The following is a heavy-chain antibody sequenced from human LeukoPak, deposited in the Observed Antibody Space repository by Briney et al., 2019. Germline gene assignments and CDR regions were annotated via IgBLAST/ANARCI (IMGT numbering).Heavy chain of an antibody. CDR3: ARGYSSTWYNWFDP. D-gene: IGHD6-13*01. CDR2: IQQDGSEE. CDR1: GFTFCSYW. Sequence: GRSLRLSCAASGFTFCSYWMTWVRQAPGGGLEWGATIQQDGSEEYYVDSLKGRFTISRDNAKNSLYLQMNGLRAEDTAVYYCARGYSSTWYNWFDPWGQGTLVTVSS. J-gene: IGHJ5*02. V-gene: IGHV3-7*05.